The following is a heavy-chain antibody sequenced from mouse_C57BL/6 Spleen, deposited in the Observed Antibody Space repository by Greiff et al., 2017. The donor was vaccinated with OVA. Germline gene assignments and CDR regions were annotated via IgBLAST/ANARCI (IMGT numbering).Heavy chain of an antibody. D-gene: IGHD1-1*01. Sequence: QVQLQQSGAELMKPGASVKLSCKATGYTFTGYWIEWVKQRPGHGLEWIGEILPGSGSTNYNEKFKGKATFTADTSSNTAYMQLSSLTTEDSAIYDCARPPYDYGSSCWFAYWGQGTLVTVSA. V-gene: IGHV1-9*01. CDR3: ARPPYDYGSSCWFAY. J-gene: IGHJ3*01. CDR1: GYTFTGYW. CDR2: ILPGSGST.